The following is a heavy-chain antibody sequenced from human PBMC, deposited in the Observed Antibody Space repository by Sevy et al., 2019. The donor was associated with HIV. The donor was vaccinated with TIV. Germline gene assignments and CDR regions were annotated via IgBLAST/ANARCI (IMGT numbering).Heavy chain of an antibody. Sequence: SETLSLTCTVSGGSISSSSYYWGWIRQPPGKGLEWIGSIYYSGSTYYNPSLKSRVTISVDTSKNQFSLKLSSVTAADTAVNYFARRSVHNPRLGFAFDIWGQGTMVTVSS. CDR1: GGSISSSSYY. CDR2: IYYSGST. D-gene: IGHD2-21*01. J-gene: IGHJ3*02. CDR3: ARRSVHNPRLGFAFDI. V-gene: IGHV4-39*01.